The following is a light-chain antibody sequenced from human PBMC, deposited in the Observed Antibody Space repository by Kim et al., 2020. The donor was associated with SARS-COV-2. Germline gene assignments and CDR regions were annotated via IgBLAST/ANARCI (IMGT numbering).Light chain of an antibody. V-gene: IGKV3-20*01. J-gene: IGKJ1*01. CDR3: QQYGSSPPWT. CDR1: QSVSSSY. Sequence: ERATLSCRASQSVSSSYLAWYQQKPGQAPRLLIYGASSRATGIPDRFSGSGSATDFTLTISRLEPEDFAVYYCQQYGSSPPWTFGQGTKVDIK. CDR2: GAS.